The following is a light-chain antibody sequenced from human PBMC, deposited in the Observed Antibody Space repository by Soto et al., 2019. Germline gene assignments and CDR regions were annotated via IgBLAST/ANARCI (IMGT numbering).Light chain of an antibody. CDR2: GAS. J-gene: IGKJ2*01. V-gene: IGKV3-20*01. Sequence: EIVLTQSPGALSLSPGERATLSCRASQSVSNNYLAWYQQKPCQAPTLLIYGASNRATGIPDRFSGRGSGTDFTLTTSRPEPVDSAAYSCQQYGSSPDTGGQGTKVAIK. CDR3: QQYGSSPDT. CDR1: QSVSNNY.